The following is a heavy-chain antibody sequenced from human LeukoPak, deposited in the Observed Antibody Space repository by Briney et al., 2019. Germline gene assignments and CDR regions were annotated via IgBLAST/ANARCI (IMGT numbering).Heavy chain of an antibody. CDR3: AKICISNSCQADF. V-gene: IGHV4-39*01. CDR1: GDSISGSTSF. CDR2: IYYSGST. D-gene: IGHD2-2*01. Sequence: PSETLSLTCSVSGDSISGSTSFWGWIRQPPGKGLEWIGTIYYSGSTYYNPSLKSRVTISVDTSKNQFSLKLSSVTAADTAVYYCAKICISNSCQADFWGQGNLVTVSS. J-gene: IGHJ4*02.